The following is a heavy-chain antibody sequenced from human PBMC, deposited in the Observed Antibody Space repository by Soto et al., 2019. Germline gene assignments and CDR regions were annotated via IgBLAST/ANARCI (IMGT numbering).Heavy chain of an antibody. CDR3: ARVGAGYSYYFDY. V-gene: IGHV3-74*01. CDR1: GFTFSSYW. Sequence: EVQLVESGGGLVQPGGSLRLSCAASGFTFSSYWMHWVRQAPEKGLVWVSRINSDGSSTSYADSVKGRFTISRDNAKNTLYLQMNSLRAEDMAVYYCARVGAGYSYYFDYWGQGTLVTVSS. D-gene: IGHD3-22*01. CDR2: INSDGSST. J-gene: IGHJ4*02.